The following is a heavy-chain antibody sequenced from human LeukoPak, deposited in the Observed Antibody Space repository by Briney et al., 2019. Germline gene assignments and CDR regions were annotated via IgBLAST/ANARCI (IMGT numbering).Heavy chain of an antibody. J-gene: IGHJ5*02. Sequence: SETLSLTCNVSGDSITSGGFYWAWIRQSPGKGLEWIGDVYYSGTTQYNPSLKGRVTISMDMSKNQFSLNLNSVSVTDTAIYYCARRDYAAWFDPWGQGTLVTVSS. CDR3: ARRDYAAWFDP. CDR1: GDSITSGGFY. D-gene: IGHD4/OR15-4a*01. CDR2: VYYSGTT. V-gene: IGHV4-39*01.